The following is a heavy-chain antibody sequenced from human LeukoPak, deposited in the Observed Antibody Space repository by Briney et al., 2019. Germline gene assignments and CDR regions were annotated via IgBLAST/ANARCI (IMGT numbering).Heavy chain of an antibody. CDR3: ARDLGV. Sequence: SETLSLTCTVSGGSISSYYWTWIRQHPGKGLEWVGHINYSGSTNYNPSLKSRVTISLDTSKNQFSLTLTSVTAADTAVYYCARDLGVWGKGTTVIVSS. J-gene: IGHJ6*04. CDR1: GGSISSYY. V-gene: IGHV4-59*01. CDR2: INYSGST.